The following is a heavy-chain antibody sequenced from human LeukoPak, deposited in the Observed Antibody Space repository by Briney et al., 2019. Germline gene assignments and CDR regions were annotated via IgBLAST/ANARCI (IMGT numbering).Heavy chain of an antibody. J-gene: IGHJ4*02. Sequence: GGSLRLSCSVSGFIFSNHAMHWVRQAPGKGLEWVAVIWYDGSNKYYADSVKGRFTISRDNSKNTLYLQMNSLRAEDTAVYYCARGDTADYWGQGTLVTVSS. CDR2: IWYDGSNK. D-gene: IGHD5-18*01. CDR1: GFIFSNHA. V-gene: IGHV3-33*08. CDR3: ARGDTADY.